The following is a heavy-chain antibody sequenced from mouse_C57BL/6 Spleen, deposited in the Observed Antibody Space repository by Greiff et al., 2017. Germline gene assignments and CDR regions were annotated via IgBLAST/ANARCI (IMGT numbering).Heavy chain of an antibody. Sequence: QVQLQQPGAELVKPGASVKLSCKASGYTFTSYWMHWVKQRPGRGLEWIGRIAPNSGGTKYNEKFKSKATLTVDKPSSTAYMQLSSLTSEDSAVYYCARDYGSPYWYFDVWGTGTTVTVSS. CDR1: GYTFTSYW. V-gene: IGHV1-72*01. CDR2: IAPNSGGT. CDR3: ARDYGSPYWYFDV. J-gene: IGHJ1*03. D-gene: IGHD1-1*01.